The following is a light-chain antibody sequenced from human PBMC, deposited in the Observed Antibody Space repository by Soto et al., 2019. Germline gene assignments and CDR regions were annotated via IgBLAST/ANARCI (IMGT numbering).Light chain of an antibody. CDR3: QQYGSSPRT. V-gene: IGKV3-20*01. CDR1: QSVSSTY. CDR2: DLS. Sequence: EIVLTQSPGTLSLSLGESATPSCRASQSVSSTYLAWYQQKPGQAPRLLIYDLSRRTTGIPDRFSASGSGTDFTLTISRLEPEDFAVYYCQQYGSSPRTFGQGTKLEI. J-gene: IGKJ2*02.